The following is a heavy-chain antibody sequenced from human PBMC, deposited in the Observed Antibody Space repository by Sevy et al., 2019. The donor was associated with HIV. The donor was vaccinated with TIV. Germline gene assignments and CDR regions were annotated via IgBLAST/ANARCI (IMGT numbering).Heavy chain of an antibody. Sequence: GGSLRLSCVVSGFTFSKYPMNWVRQAPGKGLEWVSSISSTSNDIYYGDSVKGRFTSSRDNAKNSLYLQMNSLRADDTAVYYCVRDGGCSSSSCLVYYDYWGQGILVTVSS. J-gene: IGHJ4*02. CDR1: GFTFSKYP. CDR2: ISSTSNDI. D-gene: IGHD2-15*01. CDR3: VRDGGCSSSSCLVYYDY. V-gene: IGHV3-21*01.